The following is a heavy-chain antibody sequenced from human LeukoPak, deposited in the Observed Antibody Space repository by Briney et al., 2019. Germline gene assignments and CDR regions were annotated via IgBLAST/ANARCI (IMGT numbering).Heavy chain of an antibody. V-gene: IGHV3-23*01. CDR2: ITGSGGST. D-gene: IGHD3-22*01. CDR3: AKGHSSGYRDVFDI. CDR1: GLTFSSFV. J-gene: IGHJ3*02. Sequence: GGSLRLSCAASGLTFSSFVMSWVRQVPGKGLEWVSTITGSGGSTYYADSVKGRFTISRDNSKNTLYLQMNSLRAEDTAVYYCAKGHSSGYRDVFDIWGQGTMVTVSS.